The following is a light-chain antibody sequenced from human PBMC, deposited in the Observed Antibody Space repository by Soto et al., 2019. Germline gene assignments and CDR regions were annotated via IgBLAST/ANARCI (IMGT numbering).Light chain of an antibody. CDR3: QQYGASST. J-gene: IGKJ1*01. CDR2: GAS. CDR1: QSVSSSY. Sequence: EIVLTQSPGTLSLSPGARAPLSCRASQSVSSSYLAWYQQKPGQAPRLLIYGASSRATGIPDRFSGSGSGTDFTLTISRLEPEDFAVYYCQQYGASSTFGQGTKVDIK. V-gene: IGKV3-20*01.